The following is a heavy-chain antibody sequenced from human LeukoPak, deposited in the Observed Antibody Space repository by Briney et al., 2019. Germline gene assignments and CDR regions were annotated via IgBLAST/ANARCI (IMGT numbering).Heavy chain of an antibody. CDR2: ISAYNGNT. CDR1: GYTFTSYG. V-gene: IGHV1-18*01. Sequence: ASVKVSCKASGYTFTSYGISWVRQAPGQGLEWMGWISAYNGNTNYAQKLQGRVTMTTDTSTSTAYMELRSLRSGDTAVYYCARALTTSSSWYNWLDPWGQGTLVTVSS. J-gene: IGHJ5*02. CDR3: ARALTTSSSWYNWLDP. D-gene: IGHD6-13*01.